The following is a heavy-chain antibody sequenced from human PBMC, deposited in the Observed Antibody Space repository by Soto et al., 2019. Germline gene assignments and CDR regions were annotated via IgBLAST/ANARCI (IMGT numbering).Heavy chain of an antibody. V-gene: IGHV3-23*01. D-gene: IGHD3-16*02. CDR1: GFTFSSNA. J-gene: IGHJ4*02. Sequence: GWSLRLSCAASGFTFSSNAMSWVRQAPGKGLEWVSAISGSGGSTYYADSVKGRFTISRHNSKNTLYLQMNSLRAEDTAVYYCAKDRGFTFGGVIVMFYFDYWGQGTLVTVSS. CDR2: ISGSGGST. CDR3: AKDRGFTFGGVIVMFYFDY.